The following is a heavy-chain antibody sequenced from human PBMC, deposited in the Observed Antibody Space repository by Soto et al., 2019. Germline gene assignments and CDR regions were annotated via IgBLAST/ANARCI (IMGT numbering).Heavy chain of an antibody. CDR2: IIPIFGTA. J-gene: IGHJ6*02. D-gene: IGHD6-6*01. CDR1: GGTFSSYA. Sequence: SVKVSCMASGGTFSSYAISWVRQAPGQGLEWMGGIIPIFGTANYAQKFQGRVTITADKSTSTAYMELSSLRSEDTAVYYCARAPLIAARYYYYGMDVWGQGTTVTVSS. V-gene: IGHV1-69*06. CDR3: ARAPLIAARYYYYGMDV.